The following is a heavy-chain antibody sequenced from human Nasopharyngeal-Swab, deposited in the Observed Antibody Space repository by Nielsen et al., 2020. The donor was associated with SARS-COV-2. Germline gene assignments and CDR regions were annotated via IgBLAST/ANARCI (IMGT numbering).Heavy chain of an antibody. D-gene: IGHD3-16*01. CDR3: ARDEIVGYDYVWGTY. Sequence: GGSLRLSCAASGFTFSSYSMNWVRQAPGKGLEWVSSISSSSSYIYYADSVKGRFTISRDNAKNSLYLQMNSLRAEDTAVYYCARDEIVGYDYVWGTYWGQGTLVTVSS. CDR2: ISSSSSYI. CDR1: GFTFSSYS. J-gene: IGHJ4*02. V-gene: IGHV3-21*01.